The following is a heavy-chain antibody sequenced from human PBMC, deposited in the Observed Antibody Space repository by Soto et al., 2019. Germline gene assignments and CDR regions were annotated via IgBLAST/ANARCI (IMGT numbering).Heavy chain of an antibody. CDR3: AKAPGGYSFGGYFDY. CDR2: FGSSSTYI. V-gene: IGHV3-21*01. D-gene: IGHD5-18*01. CDR1: GFTFSSYT. J-gene: IGHJ4*02. Sequence: EVPLVESGGGLVKPGESLRLSCAASGFTFSSYTMNWVRQAPGKGLEWVSSFGSSSTYIYYADSVKGRFTISRDNAKNSLYLQMNSLRSEDTAVYYCAKAPGGYSFGGYFDYWGQGTLVTVSS.